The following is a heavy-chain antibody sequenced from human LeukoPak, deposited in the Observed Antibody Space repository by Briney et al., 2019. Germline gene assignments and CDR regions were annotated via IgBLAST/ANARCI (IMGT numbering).Heavy chain of an antibody. J-gene: IGHJ4*02. D-gene: IGHD1-26*01. Sequence: SESLSLSCTVSGASVSGSRYYWGWLRPPPGQGLVGNGSVYSSGSTYYNAALQRRVTISKETTKTQIPQRMSPVTAADTAIYYCAKLVGSSLMDCWGQGTLVTVSS. CDR3: AKLVGSSLMDC. V-gene: IGHV4-39*01. CDR1: GASVSGSRYY. CDR2: VYSSGST.